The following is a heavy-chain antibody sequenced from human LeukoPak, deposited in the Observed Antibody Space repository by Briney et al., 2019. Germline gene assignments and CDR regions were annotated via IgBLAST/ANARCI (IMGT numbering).Heavy chain of an antibody. CDR1: GGSISSGGYS. V-gene: IGHV4-30-2*01. J-gene: IGHJ3*02. Sequence: SQTLSLTCAVSGGSISSGGYSWSWIRQPPGKGLEWIGGINHSGSTNYNPSLKSRVTISVDTSKNQFSLKLSSVTAADTAVYYCASAYGDYADAFDIWGQGTMVTVSS. D-gene: IGHD4-17*01. CDR2: INHSGST. CDR3: ASAYGDYADAFDI.